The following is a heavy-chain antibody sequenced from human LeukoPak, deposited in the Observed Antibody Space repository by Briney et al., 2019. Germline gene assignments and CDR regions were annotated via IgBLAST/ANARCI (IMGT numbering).Heavy chain of an antibody. V-gene: IGHV4-59*01. CDR2: IYYSGGT. J-gene: IGHJ4*02. Sequence: PSETLSLTCTVSGGSISSYYWSWIRQPPGKGLEWIGYIYYSGGTNYNPSLKSRVTISVDTSKYQFSLKLSSVTAADTAVYYCARGGVVLRYFDWLPFDYWGQGTLVTVSS. CDR3: ARGGVVLRYFDWLPFDY. D-gene: IGHD3-9*01. CDR1: GGSISSYY.